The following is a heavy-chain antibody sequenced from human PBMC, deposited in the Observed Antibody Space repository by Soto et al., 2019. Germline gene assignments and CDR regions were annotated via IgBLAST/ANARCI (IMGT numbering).Heavy chain of an antibody. Sequence: PSETLSLTCTVSGGSISTRSSYWGWIRQPPGKGLEWIGSIYYIGNTNYNPSLKSRVAISVDTSKNQFSLKLSSVTAADTAVYYCAASISGTSIFSYYSYMYAWGKGTTVTVSS. V-gene: IGHV4-39*07. CDR1: GGSISTRSSY. J-gene: IGHJ6*03. D-gene: IGHD1-7*01. CDR2: IYYIGNT. CDR3: AASISGTSIFSYYSYMYA.